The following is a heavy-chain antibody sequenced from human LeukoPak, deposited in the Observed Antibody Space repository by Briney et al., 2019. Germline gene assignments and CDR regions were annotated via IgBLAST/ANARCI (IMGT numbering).Heavy chain of an antibody. J-gene: IGHJ4*02. CDR1: GGTFSSYA. V-gene: IGHV1-69*01. CDR3: ASLPARYCSSTSCYDFYY. Sequence: SVKVSCKASGGTFSSYAISWVRQAPGQGLEWMGGIIPIFGTANYAQKFQGRVTITADESTSTAYMELSSLRSEDTAVYYCASLPARYCSSTSCYDFYYWGQGTLVTVSS. D-gene: IGHD2-2*01. CDR2: IIPIFGTA.